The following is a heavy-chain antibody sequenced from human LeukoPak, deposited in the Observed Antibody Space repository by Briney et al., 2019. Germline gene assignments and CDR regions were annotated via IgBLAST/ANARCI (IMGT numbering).Heavy chain of an antibody. D-gene: IGHD3-22*01. CDR3: APIGITMIVVVISVAFDI. J-gene: IGHJ3*02. CDR2: ISGSGGST. CDR1: GFTFSSYA. Sequence: GGSLRLSCAASGFTFSSYAMSWVRQAPGKGLEWVSAISGSGGSTYYADSVRGRFTISRDNSKNTLYLQMNSLRAEDTAVYYCAPIGITMIVVVISVAFDIWGQGTMVTVSS. V-gene: IGHV3-23*01.